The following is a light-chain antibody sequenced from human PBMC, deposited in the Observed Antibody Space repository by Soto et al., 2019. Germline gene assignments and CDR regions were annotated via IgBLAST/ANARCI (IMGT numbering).Light chain of an antibody. CDR2: EVS. V-gene: IGLV2-8*01. CDR1: NSDIGGYNY. CDR3: SSYAGSNNWV. J-gene: IGLJ3*02. Sequence: QSVLTQPPSASGSPGQSVTISCTGTNSDIGGYNYVSWYQHHPGKAPKLMIYEVSKRPSGVPDRFSGSKSVNTASLTVSGLQAEDEADYYCSSYAGSNNWVFGGGTKLTVL.